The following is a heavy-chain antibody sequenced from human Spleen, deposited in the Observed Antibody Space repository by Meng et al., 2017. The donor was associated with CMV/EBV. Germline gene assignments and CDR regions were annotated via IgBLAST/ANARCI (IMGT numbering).Heavy chain of an antibody. J-gene: IGHJ2*01. Sequence: TGYYIHWGRQAPGQGLEWMGWINPNSGGTNYAQKFQGRVTMTRDTSISTAYMELSRLRSDDTAVYYCARVYRSIFGVVQGRWNWYFDLWGRGTLVTVSS. V-gene: IGHV1-2*02. CDR2: INPNSGGT. CDR1: TGYY. D-gene: IGHD3-3*02. CDR3: ARVYRSIFGVVQGRWNWYFDL.